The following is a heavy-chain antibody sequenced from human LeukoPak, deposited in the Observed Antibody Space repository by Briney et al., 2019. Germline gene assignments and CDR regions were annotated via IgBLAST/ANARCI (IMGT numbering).Heavy chain of an antibody. CDR2: IYPGDSDT. CDR3: ARGGGYANHYYGMDV. J-gene: IGHJ6*02. Sequence: GESLKISCKGSGYSFTSYWIGWVRQMPGKGLEWMGIIYPGDSDTRYSPSFQGQVTISADKSISTAYLQLSSLKASDTALYYCARGGGYANHYYGMDVWGQGTTVTVSS. V-gene: IGHV5-51*01. CDR1: GYSFTSYW. D-gene: IGHD5-12*01.